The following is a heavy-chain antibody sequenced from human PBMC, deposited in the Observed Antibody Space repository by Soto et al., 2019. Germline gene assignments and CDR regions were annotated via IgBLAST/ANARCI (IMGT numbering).Heavy chain of an antibody. J-gene: IGHJ5*02. CDR1: GDSMGSGDYY. Sequence: QVQLQESGPGLVKPSQTLSLTCTVSGDSMGSGDYYWTWIRQPPGKDLEWIGYIYYIGTTFYNPSLESRVNISIDTSKNHFSLGLTSVTAADTAVYYCSRGSTYYGFLTWGQGTLVTVSS. V-gene: IGHV4-30-4*01. D-gene: IGHD3-10*01. CDR2: IYYIGTT. CDR3: SRGSTYYGFLT.